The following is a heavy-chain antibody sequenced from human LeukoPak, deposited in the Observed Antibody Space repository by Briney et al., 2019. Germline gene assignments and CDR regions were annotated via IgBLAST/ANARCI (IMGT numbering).Heavy chain of an antibody. J-gene: IGHJ4*02. Sequence: ASVKVSCKASGYTFTDYYIHWVRQAPGQGLEWMGWINPNSGGTDYVQRFQGRVTMTRDISITTAYMEVSRLRSDDTALYYCARDLLHESFDYWGQGTLVTVSS. CDR2: INPNSGGT. V-gene: IGHV1-2*02. CDR1: GYTFTDYY. CDR3: ARDLLHESFDY.